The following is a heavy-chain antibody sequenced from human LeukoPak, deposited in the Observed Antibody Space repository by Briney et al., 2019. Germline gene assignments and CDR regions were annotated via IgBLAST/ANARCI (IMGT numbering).Heavy chain of an antibody. Sequence: PSETLSLTCTVSGGSISSYYWSWIRQPPGKGLDWIGYIYYSGSTNYNPSLKSRVAISVDTSKNQFSLNLSSVTAADTAVYYCAREYSSSSPFDYWGQGTLVTVSS. D-gene: IGHD6-6*01. V-gene: IGHV4-59*01. CDR3: AREYSSSSPFDY. J-gene: IGHJ4*02. CDR2: IYYSGST. CDR1: GGSISSYY.